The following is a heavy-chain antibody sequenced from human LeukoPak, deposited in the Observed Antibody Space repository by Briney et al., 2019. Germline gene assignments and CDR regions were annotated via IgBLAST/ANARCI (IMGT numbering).Heavy chain of an antibody. CDR2: INHSGST. V-gene: IGHV4-34*01. Sequence: KPSETLSLTCAVYGGSFSGYYWSWIRQPPGKGLEWIGEINHSGSTNYNPSLKSRVTISVDTSKNQFSLKLSSVTAADTAVYYCARFGRGGPRYGGYGWFDPWGQGTLVTVSS. CDR1: GGSFSGYY. D-gene: IGHD5-12*01. J-gene: IGHJ5*02. CDR3: ARFGRGGPRYGGYGWFDP.